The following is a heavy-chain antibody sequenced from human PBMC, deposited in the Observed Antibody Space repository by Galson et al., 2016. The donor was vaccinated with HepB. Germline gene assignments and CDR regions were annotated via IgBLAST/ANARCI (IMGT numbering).Heavy chain of an antibody. CDR1: GLTFNDYS. V-gene: IGHV3-11*01. CDR2: ISATGSAI. D-gene: IGHD4-11*01. Sequence: SLRLSCAVSGLTFNDYSMSWIRQAPGKGLEWVSYISATGSAIKYSDSVRGRLTIYRDNAKNSLYLQMHSLGGEDTAIYYCARDGDYSFPFDFWGRGTLVTVSS. J-gene: IGHJ4*02. CDR3: ARDGDYSFPFDF.